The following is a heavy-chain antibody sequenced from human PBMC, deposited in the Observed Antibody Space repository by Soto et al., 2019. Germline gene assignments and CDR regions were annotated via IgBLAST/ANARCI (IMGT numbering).Heavy chain of an antibody. CDR3: ARVVVVAATPYNWFDP. V-gene: IGHV4-30-2*01. CDR1: GGSISSGGYS. Sequence: SETLSLTCAVSGGSISSGGYSWSWIRQPPGKGLEWIGYIYHSGSTYYNPSLKSRVTISVDRSKNQFSLKLSSVTAADTAVYYCARVVVVAATPYNWFDPWGQGTLVTV. D-gene: IGHD2-15*01. CDR2: IYHSGST. J-gene: IGHJ5*02.